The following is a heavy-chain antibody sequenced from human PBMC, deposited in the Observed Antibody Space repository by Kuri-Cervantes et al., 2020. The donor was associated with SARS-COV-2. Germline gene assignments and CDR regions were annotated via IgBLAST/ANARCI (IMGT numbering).Heavy chain of an antibody. J-gene: IGHJ4*02. V-gene: IGHV4-34*01. D-gene: IGHD3-3*01. CDR2: INHSGST. Sequence: SGTLTPTCAVYGGSFSGYYCSWIRQPPGKGLEWTGEINHSGSTNYNPSPKSRVTISAETSKNKFSLKLNSVTAADTAVYYCARGTYSYCDFWRGSSFDDWGQGNLVTVSS. CDR3: ARGTYSYCDFWRGSSFDD. CDR1: GGSFSGYY.